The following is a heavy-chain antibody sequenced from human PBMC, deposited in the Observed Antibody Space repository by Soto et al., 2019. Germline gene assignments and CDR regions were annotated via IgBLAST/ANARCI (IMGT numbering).Heavy chain of an antibody. J-gene: IGHJ4*02. V-gene: IGHV1-18*04. D-gene: IGHD6-6*01. Sequence: SGQVCFKASCYRFSTYGINWVRQAPGQGLEWLGWASTNNDDRNYAQKFRGRVTFTTDTSTSTAYMELRSLISDDTAVYFCARERYVASRHSHFDSWGQGTQVTVSS. CDR1: CYRFSTYG. CDR2: ASTNNDDR. CDR3: ARERYVASRHSHFDS.